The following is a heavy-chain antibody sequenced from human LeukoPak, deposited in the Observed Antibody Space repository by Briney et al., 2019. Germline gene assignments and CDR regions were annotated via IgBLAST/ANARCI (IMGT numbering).Heavy chain of an antibody. J-gene: IGHJ3*01. CDR2: GSGNNGNT. Sequence: ASVKVSCKASGYTFTTYGISWVRQAPGQGLEWIGWGSGNNGNTNYAQKLPSLVTMTTDTSTNTASMELRSLRSDDTAVYYCARDSAVWGQGTMVTVSS. CDR1: GYTFTTYG. CDR3: ARDSAV. V-gene: IGHV1-18*01.